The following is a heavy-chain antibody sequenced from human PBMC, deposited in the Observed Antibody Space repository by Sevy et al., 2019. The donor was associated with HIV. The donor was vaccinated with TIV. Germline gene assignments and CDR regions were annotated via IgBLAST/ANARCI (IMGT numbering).Heavy chain of an antibody. CDR1: GFTFSSYA. CDR3: ARDNLGYCISTSCPAWFAP. D-gene: IGHD2-2*01. Sequence: GGSLRLSCAASGFTFSSYAMHWVRQAPGKGLEWVAVISYDGSNKYYVDSVKGRFTISRDNSKNTLYLQMNSQRAEDTAVYYCARDNLGYCISTSCPAWFAPWGQGTLVTVSS. J-gene: IGHJ5*02. CDR2: ISYDGSNK. V-gene: IGHV3-30-3*01.